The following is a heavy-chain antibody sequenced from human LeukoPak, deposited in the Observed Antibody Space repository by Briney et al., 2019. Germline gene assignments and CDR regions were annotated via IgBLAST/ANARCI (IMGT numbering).Heavy chain of an antibody. CDR3: ASSSGYSSGLYY. D-gene: IGHD6-19*01. Sequence: GGSLRLSCAASGFTFSNAWMSWVRQAPGKGLEWVSVIYSGGSTYYADSVKGRFTISRDNSKNTLYLQMNSLRAEDTAVYYCASSSGYSSGLYYWGQGTLVTVSS. CDR1: GFTFSNAW. J-gene: IGHJ4*02. CDR2: IYSGGST. V-gene: IGHV3-66*01.